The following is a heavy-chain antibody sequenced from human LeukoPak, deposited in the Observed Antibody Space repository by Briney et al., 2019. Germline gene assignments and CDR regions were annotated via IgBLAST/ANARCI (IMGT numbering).Heavy chain of an antibody. CDR1: GGAISSGSYY. Sequence: SQTLSLTCTVSGGAISSGSYYWSWIRQPAGKGLEWIGRIYTSGSTNYNPSLKSRVTISVDTSKNQFSLKLSSVTAADTAVYYCARGASAVSSSWYGHWFDPWGQGTLVTVSS. J-gene: IGHJ5*02. D-gene: IGHD6-13*01. CDR3: ARGASAVSSSWYGHWFDP. CDR2: IYTSGST. V-gene: IGHV4-61*02.